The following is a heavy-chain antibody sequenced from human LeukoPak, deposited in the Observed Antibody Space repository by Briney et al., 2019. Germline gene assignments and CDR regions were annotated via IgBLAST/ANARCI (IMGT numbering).Heavy chain of an antibody. CDR3: TRATVTTPYYYYYMDV. CDR1: GFTFGDYA. CDR2: IRSKAYGGTT. V-gene: IGHV3-49*04. J-gene: IGHJ6*03. Sequence: PGGSLRLSCTASGFTFGDYAMSWVRQAPGKGLEWVGFIRSKAYGGTTEYAASVKGRFTISRDDSKSIAYLQMNSLKTEDTAVYYCTRATVTTPYYYYYMDVWGKGTTVTISS. D-gene: IGHD4-17*01.